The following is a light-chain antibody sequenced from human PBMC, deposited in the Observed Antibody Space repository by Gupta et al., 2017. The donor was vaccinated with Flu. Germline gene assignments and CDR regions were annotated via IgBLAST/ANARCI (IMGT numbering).Light chain of an antibody. Sequence: PGTLSGSPGERATLSCRASQSVSSKLAWYQHKRGQAPRLLIYGASTRASGIPARFSGSGSGTEFTLTISSLQSEDFAVYHCQQYNDWPLSFGGGTKVEI. V-gene: IGKV3-15*01. CDR1: QSVSSK. CDR3: QQYNDWPLS. CDR2: GAS. J-gene: IGKJ4*01.